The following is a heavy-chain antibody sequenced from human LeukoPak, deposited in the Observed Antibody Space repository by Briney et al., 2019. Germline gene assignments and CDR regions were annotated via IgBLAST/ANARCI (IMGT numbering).Heavy chain of an antibody. CDR2: ISTYNGNT. CDR3: ARVFSAAVRTDY. V-gene: IGHV1-18*01. CDR1: GFTFSSYA. J-gene: IGHJ4*02. Sequence: GGSLRLSCAASGFTFSSYAISWVRQAPGQGLEWMGWISTYNGNTNYAQRLQGRVTMTTDTSTSTAYMELRGLRSDDTAVYYCARVFSAAVRTDYWGQGTLVTVSS. D-gene: IGHD2-2*01.